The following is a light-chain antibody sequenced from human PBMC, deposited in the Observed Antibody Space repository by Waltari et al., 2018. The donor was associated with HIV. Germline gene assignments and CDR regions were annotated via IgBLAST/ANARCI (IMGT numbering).Light chain of an antibody. V-gene: IGLV10-54*01. CDR2: RGG. CDR1: ATNVGTEG. CDR3: SAWDSSLSEWV. Sequence: AGLTQPSSVSKGLQQNVTLTFTGNATNVGTEGAGWRVRHEGHPPEVLSYRGGARPAGISHKYFASRSGNTASLTITGLQVDDEAVYYCSAWDSSLSEWVFGGGTKLTVL. J-gene: IGLJ3*02.